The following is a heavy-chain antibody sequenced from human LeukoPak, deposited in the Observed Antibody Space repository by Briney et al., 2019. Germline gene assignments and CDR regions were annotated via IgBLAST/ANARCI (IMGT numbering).Heavy chain of an antibody. CDR1: GYTFTSYG. Sequence: GASVKVSCKASGYTFTSYGISGVRQAPGQGLEWMGWISAYNGNTNYAQKLQGRVTMTTDTSTSTAYMELRSLRSDDTAVYYCARDQVRYYGSGSCNWFDPWGQGTLVTVSS. CDR3: ARDQVRYYGSGSCNWFDP. J-gene: IGHJ5*02. D-gene: IGHD3-10*01. CDR2: ISAYNGNT. V-gene: IGHV1-18*01.